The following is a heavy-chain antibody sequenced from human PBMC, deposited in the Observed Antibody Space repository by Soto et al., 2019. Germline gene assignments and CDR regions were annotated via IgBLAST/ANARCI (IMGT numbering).Heavy chain of an antibody. D-gene: IGHD3-10*01. CDR2: IWYDGSNK. CDR1: GFTFSSYG. Sequence: GGSLRLSCAASGFTFSSYGMHWVRQAPGKGLEWVAVIWYDGSNKYYADSVKGRFTISRDNSKNTLYLQMNSLRAEDTAVYYCARVVSGEEGSGSYDYWGQGTLVTVSS. J-gene: IGHJ4*02. V-gene: IGHV3-33*01. CDR3: ARVVSGEEGSGSYDY.